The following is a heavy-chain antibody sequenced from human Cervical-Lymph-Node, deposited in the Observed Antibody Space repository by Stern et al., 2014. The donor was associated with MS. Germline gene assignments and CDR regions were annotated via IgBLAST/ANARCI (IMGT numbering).Heavy chain of an antibody. Sequence: VQLVESGGGLVKPGGSLRLSCAVSGFTFSDYYMYWIRQAPGKGLEWVSYISTSGTTIYYIDSVKGRFTISRDDAKNSLYLQMNSLRAEDTAVYYCARVARGSGNWFFDYWGQGTLVTVSS. CDR2: ISTSGTTI. D-gene: IGHD3-10*01. J-gene: IGHJ4*02. CDR1: GFTFSDYY. CDR3: ARVARGSGNWFFDY. V-gene: IGHV3-11*01.